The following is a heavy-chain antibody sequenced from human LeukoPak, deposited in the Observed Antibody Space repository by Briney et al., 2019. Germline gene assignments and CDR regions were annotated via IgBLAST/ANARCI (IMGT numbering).Heavy chain of an antibody. D-gene: IGHD2/OR15-2a*01. CDR1: GFTFSSYS. V-gene: IGHV3-21*01. CDR2: ISTSRSYI. CDR3: AKDGSMPWGYYMDV. J-gene: IGHJ6*03. Sequence: KTGGSLRLSCAAYGFTFSSYSMNWVRQAPGKALEWVSFISTSRSYIYYADSVKGRFTISRDNAKNSLYLEMNSLRAEDTAVYYCAKDGSMPWGYYMDVRGKGTTVAVSS.